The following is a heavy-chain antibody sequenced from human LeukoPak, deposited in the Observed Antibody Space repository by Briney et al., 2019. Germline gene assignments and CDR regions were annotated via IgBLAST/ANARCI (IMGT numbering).Heavy chain of an antibody. Sequence: GGSLRLSCAASGFIFNYYTMNWVRQAPGKGPEWIASIDSSGSYIHYAASVKGRFTISRDDARDSVYLQMNNLRADDTAVYYCARDIHSSRFDYWGHGTLVTVSS. CDR1: GFIFNYYT. D-gene: IGHD1-26*01. J-gene: IGHJ4*01. CDR3: ARDIHSSRFDY. CDR2: IDSSGSYI. V-gene: IGHV3-21*01.